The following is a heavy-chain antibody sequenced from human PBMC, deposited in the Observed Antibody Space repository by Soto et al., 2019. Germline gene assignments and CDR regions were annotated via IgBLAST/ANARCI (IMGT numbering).Heavy chain of an antibody. Sequence: GSLRLSCGASGFTFSNYYMSWIRQAPGKGLEWVSYISSTGRTIYYADSVKGRFTISRDNSKNTLYLQMNSLRAEDTAVYYCARAKGGYSYGYVVYWGQGTLVTVSS. D-gene: IGHD5-18*01. V-gene: IGHV3-11*01. CDR1: GFTFSNYY. CDR3: ARAKGGYSYGYVVY. CDR2: ISSTGRTI. J-gene: IGHJ4*02.